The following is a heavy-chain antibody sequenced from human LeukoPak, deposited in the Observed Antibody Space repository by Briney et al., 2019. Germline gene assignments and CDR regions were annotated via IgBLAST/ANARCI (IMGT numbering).Heavy chain of an antibody. CDR2: ISSSSGNI. CDR1: GFTFSSYE. Sequence: AGSVRVSCAASGFTFSSYEMNWVRQAPGQGLEWISYISSSSGNINYADNVKERFTISRDNATNSLYLHMNSLRAEDTAVYYCAAGTASHSYYYGSGSYYRDDAFDIWGQGTMVTVSS. D-gene: IGHD3-10*01. V-gene: IGHV3-48*03. J-gene: IGHJ3*02. CDR3: AAGTASHSYYYGSGSYYRDDAFDI.